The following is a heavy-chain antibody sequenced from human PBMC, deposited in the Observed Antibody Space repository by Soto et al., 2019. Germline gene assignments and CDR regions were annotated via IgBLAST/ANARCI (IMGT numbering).Heavy chain of an antibody. CDR3: ARGSAYSDYDLEY. J-gene: IGHJ4*02. Sequence: SVKVSCKASGFTFTSSAVQWVRQARGQRLEWIGWIVVGSGNTNYAQKFQERVTITRDMSTSTAYMELNSLRAEDTAVYYCARGSAYSDYDLEYWGQGTLVTVSS. CDR1: GFTFTSSA. CDR2: IVVGSGNT. V-gene: IGHV1-58*01. D-gene: IGHD4-17*01.